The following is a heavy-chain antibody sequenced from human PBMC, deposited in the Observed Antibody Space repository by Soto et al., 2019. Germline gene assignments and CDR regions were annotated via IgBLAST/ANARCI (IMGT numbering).Heavy chain of an antibody. Sequence: EVQLLESGGGLVQPGGSLRLSCAASGFTFSSFGMNWVRQAPGKGLEWVSGVSGGGDATFYADSVKGRFTISRVQSKNALYLQMISLRAEDTVVYYCVRKIVGTTTRGAYCYFDVWGRGALVTVAS. CDR2: VSGGGDAT. CDR3: VRKIVGTTTRGAYCYFDV. J-gene: IGHJ2*01. CDR1: GFTFSSFG. V-gene: IGHV3-23*01. D-gene: IGHD3-22*01.